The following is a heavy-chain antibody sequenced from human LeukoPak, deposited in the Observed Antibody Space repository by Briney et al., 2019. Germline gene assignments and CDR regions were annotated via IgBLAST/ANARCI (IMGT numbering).Heavy chain of an antibody. D-gene: IGHD3-22*01. J-gene: IGHJ5*02. V-gene: IGHV1-46*01. Sequence: GASVKVSCKASGYTFTSYYMHWVRQAPGQGLEWMGIINPSGGSTSYAQKFQGRVTMTRDTSISTAYMELSRLRSDDTAVYYCARGRYDSSGYALNWFDPWGQGTLVTVSS. CDR2: INPSGGST. CDR1: GYTFTSYY. CDR3: ARGRYDSSGYALNWFDP.